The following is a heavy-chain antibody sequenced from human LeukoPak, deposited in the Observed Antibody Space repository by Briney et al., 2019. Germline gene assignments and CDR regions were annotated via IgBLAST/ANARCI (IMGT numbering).Heavy chain of an antibody. J-gene: IGHJ4*02. CDR3: ARGRCSGGSCYAVDFDY. Sequence: SETLSLICTVSGGSISSYYWSWIRQPPGKGLEWIGYIYYSGNTNYNPSLKSRVTISVDTSKNQFSLNLSSVTAADTAVYYCARGRCSGGSCYAVDFDYWGQGTLVTVSS. D-gene: IGHD2-15*01. V-gene: IGHV4-59*12. CDR1: GGSISSYY. CDR2: IYYSGNT.